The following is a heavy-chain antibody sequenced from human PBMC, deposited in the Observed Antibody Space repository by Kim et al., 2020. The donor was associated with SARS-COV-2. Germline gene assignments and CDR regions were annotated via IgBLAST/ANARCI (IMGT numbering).Heavy chain of an antibody. D-gene: IGHD5-12*01. CDR3: ARDRDGYNWNYYYYGMDV. Sequence: GGSLRLSCAASGFTFSSYSMNWVRQAPGKGLEWVSSISSSSSYIYYADSVKGRFTISRDNAKNSLYLQMNSLRAEDTAVYYCARDRDGYNWNYYYYGMDVWGQGTTVTVSS. V-gene: IGHV3-21*01. CDR1: GFTFSSYS. J-gene: IGHJ6*02. CDR2: ISSSSSYI.